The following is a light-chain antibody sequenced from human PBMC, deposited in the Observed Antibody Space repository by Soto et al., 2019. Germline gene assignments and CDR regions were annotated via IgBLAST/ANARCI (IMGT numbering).Light chain of an antibody. CDR1: QSINNY. J-gene: IGKJ1*01. V-gene: IGKV1-5*03. CDR2: KAS. Sequence: DIQLTQSPSTLSASVGDRVTISCRASQSINNYLAWYQQKPGKAPKLLIYKASTLESGVPSTFSGSGSGTEFSLTISRLQPDDFATYYCQQYGNLWTFGQGTKVEIK. CDR3: QQYGNLWT.